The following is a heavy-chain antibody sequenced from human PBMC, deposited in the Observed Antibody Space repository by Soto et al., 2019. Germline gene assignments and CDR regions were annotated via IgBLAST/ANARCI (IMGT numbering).Heavy chain of an antibody. V-gene: IGHV4-59*02. Sequence: SETLSLTCTVSGASVSNYYWYWVRQPPGKGLEWIGYIHYTGDSKYNPSLKSRVTMSVDTSKNQFSLKMTSVTAADTAVYYCARWGHQVVKAYDIWGQGAMVTVS. CDR1: GASVSNYY. J-gene: IGHJ3*02. CDR2: IHYTGDS. CDR3: ARWGHQVVKAYDI. D-gene: IGHD2-21*01.